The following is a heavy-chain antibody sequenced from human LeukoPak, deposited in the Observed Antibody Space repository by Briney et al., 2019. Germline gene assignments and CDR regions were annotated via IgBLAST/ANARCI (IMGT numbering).Heavy chain of an antibody. CDR1: GFTFSSHG. CDR2: FNTDGTST. J-gene: IGHJ3*02. Sequence: GGSLRLSCAASGFTFSSHGMHWVRQAPGKGLVWVALFNTDGTSTSYVASVKGRFTISRDNAKNTLYLQMNSLRAEDTAVYYCARDSPNYSKGAIDIWGRGTMVTVSS. CDR3: ARDSPNYSKGAIDI. V-gene: IGHV3-74*01. D-gene: IGHD1-7*01.